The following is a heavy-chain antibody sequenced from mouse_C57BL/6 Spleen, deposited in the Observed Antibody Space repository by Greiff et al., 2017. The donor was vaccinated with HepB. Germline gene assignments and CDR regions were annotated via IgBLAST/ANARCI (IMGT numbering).Heavy chain of an antibody. D-gene: IGHD4-1*01. Sequence: EVHLVESGGGLVKPGGSLKLSCAASGFTFSDYGMHWVRQAPEKGLEWVAYISSGSSTIYYADTVKGRFTISRDNAKNTLFLQMTSLRSEDTAMYYCARQGRELTGFAYWGQGTLVTVSA. V-gene: IGHV5-17*01. CDR1: GFTFSDYG. CDR3: ARQGRELTGFAY. J-gene: IGHJ3*01. CDR2: ISSGSSTI.